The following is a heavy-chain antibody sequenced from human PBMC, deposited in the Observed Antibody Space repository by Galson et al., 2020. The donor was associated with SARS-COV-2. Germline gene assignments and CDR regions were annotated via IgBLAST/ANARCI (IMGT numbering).Heavy chain of an antibody. CDR2: IYHSGST. J-gene: IGHJ4*02. D-gene: IGHD3-16*02. CDR1: GYSISSGYY. CDR3: ARLGAHYVWGSFRFFGL. Sequence: SETLSLTCAVSGYSISSGYYWGWIRQPPGKGLEWIGSIYHSGSTYYNPSLKSRVTISVDTSKNQFSLQLSFVTAADTAVYYCARLGAHYVWGSFRFFGLWGQGTLVNVSS. V-gene: IGHV4-38-2*01.